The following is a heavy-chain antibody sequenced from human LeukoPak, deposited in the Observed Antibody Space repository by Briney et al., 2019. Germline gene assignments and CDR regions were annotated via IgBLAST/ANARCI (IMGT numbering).Heavy chain of an antibody. CDR2: INPNSGGT. CDR3: ARAEYYYDSSGLKGLPFDY. D-gene: IGHD3-22*01. J-gene: IGHJ4*02. Sequence: ASVKVSCKASEYTFTGYYMNWVRQAPGQGLEWMGWINPNSGGTNYAQTFQGRVTMTRDTSISTAYMELSRLRSDDTAVYYCARAEYYYDSSGLKGLPFDYWGQGTLVTVSS. V-gene: IGHV1-2*02. CDR1: EYTFTGYY.